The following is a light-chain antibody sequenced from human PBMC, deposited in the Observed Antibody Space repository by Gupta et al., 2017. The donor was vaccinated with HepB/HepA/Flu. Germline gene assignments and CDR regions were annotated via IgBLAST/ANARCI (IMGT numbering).Light chain of an antibody. Sequence: VLTQSPGTLSLSPGERATLSCRASQSVSSSYLAWYQQKPGQAPRLLIYGASSRATGIPHRFSGSGSGTDFTLTISRLEPEDFAVYYCQQYGSSPWTFGQGTKVEVK. CDR1: QSVSSSY. J-gene: IGKJ1*01. CDR3: QQYGSSPWT. V-gene: IGKV3-20*01. CDR2: GAS.